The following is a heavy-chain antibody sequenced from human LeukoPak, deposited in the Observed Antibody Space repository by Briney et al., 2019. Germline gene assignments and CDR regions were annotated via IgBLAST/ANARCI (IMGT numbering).Heavy chain of an antibody. CDR3: ARAPYDILTGYSLTWFDS. J-gene: IGHJ5*01. CDR2: INGDNGNT. V-gene: IGHV1-3*01. Sequence: ASVKVSCKASGYTFTTYAMHWVRQAPGQRLEWMGWINGDNGNTKYSQKFQGRVTITRDTAAYTVYMELRSLSSEDTAVYYCARAPYDILTGYSLTWFDSWGQGTLVTVS. CDR1: GYTFTTYA. D-gene: IGHD3-9*01.